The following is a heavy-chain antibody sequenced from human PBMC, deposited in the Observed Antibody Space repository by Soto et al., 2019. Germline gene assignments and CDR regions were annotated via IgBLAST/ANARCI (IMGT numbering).Heavy chain of an antibody. Sequence: ASVKVSCKASGGTFSSYAISWVRQAPGQGLEWMGGIIPIFGTANYAQKFQGRVTMTADESTSTAYMELSSLRSEDTAVYYCAADYYGSGSYYNDYYYGMDVWGQGTTVTVSS. CDR2: IIPIFGTA. CDR1: GGTFSSYA. D-gene: IGHD3-10*01. V-gene: IGHV1-69*13. J-gene: IGHJ6*02. CDR3: AADYYGSGSYYNDYYYGMDV.